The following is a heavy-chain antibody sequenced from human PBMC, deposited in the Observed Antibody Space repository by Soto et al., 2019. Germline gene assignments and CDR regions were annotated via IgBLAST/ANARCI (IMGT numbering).Heavy chain of an antibody. CDR2: ISSSGSYI. Sequence: PGGSLRLSCAASGFTFSSYSMNWVRQAPGKWLEWVSSISSSGSYIYYADSVKGRFTISRDNAKNSLYLQMNSLRAEDTAVYYCARDQLFGYSYGFSFDYWGQGXLVTVPS. D-gene: IGHD5-18*01. CDR3: ARDQLFGYSYGFSFDY. V-gene: IGHV3-21*01. J-gene: IGHJ4*02. CDR1: GFTFSSYS.